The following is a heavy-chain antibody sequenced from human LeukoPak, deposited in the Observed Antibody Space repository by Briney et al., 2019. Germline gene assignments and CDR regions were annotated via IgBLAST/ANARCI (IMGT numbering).Heavy chain of an antibody. J-gene: IGHJ3*02. CDR2: ISGSGGST. CDR3: AKDKNYYDSREGAFDI. V-gene: IGHV3-23*01. CDR1: GFTFSSYA. D-gene: IGHD3-22*01. Sequence: PGGSLRPSCAASGFTFSSYAMSWVRQAPGKGLEWVSAISGSGGSTYYADSVKGRFTISRDNSKNTLYLQMNSLRAEDTAVYYCAKDKNYYDSREGAFDIWGQGTMVTVSS.